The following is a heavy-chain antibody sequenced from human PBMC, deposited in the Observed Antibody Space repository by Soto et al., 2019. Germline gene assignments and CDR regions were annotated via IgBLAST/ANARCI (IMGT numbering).Heavy chain of an antibody. V-gene: IGHV4-31*03. CDR3: ARERGYDFWSALPDY. CDR1: GGSISSGGYY. CDR2: IYYSGST. J-gene: IGHJ4*02. Sequence: SETLSLTCTVSGGSISSGGYYWSWIRQHPGKGLEWIGYIYYSGSTYYNPSLKSRVTISVDTSKNQFSLKLSSVTAADTAVYYCARERGYDFWSALPDYWGQGTLVTVSS. D-gene: IGHD3-3*01.